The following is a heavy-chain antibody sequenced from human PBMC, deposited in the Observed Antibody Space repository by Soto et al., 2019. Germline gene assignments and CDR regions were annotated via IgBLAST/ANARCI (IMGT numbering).Heavy chain of an antibody. Sequence: QVQLVQSGAEVKKPGASVKVSCKASGYTFTSYAMLWVRQAPGQRLEWMGWINAGNGNTKYSQKFQGRGTITRDTSASTAYMELSSLSSEDTAVYYCARAQNLEMATPWGQGTLVTVSS. V-gene: IGHV1-3*01. CDR3: ARAQNLEMATP. J-gene: IGHJ4*02. CDR2: INAGNGNT. CDR1: GYTFTSYA. D-gene: IGHD5-12*01.